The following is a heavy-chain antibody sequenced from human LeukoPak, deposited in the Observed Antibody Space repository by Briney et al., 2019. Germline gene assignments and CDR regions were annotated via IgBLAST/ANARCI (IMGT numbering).Heavy chain of an antibody. CDR1: GFSLRSFW. Sequence: GGSLRLSCEPSGFSLRSFWMTWVRQAPGKGPEWVANINQEGSEKHYGDSVKGRFTISRDNAKNTLYLEMNSLRAEDTAVYYRARVRFLEWSDYWGQGTLVTVSS. J-gene: IGHJ4*02. CDR3: ARVRFLEWSDY. V-gene: IGHV3-7*01. CDR2: INQEGSEK. D-gene: IGHD3-3*01.